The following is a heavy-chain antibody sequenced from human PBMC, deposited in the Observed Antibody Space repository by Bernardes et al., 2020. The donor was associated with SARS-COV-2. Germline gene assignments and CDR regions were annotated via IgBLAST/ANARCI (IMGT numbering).Heavy chain of an antibody. D-gene: IGHD2-2*01. Sequence: ASVKVSRKTSGYTFTDYYIHWVRQAPGQGLEWMGWINPNSGGTDCAQKFQDRVTMTRDTSISTAYMELNRVRSDDTALYYCARCDSSTFNPLDIWGQGTMVTVSS. CDR1: GYTFTDYY. J-gene: IGHJ3*02. CDR3: ARCDSSTFNPLDI. CDR2: INPNSGGT. V-gene: IGHV1-2*02.